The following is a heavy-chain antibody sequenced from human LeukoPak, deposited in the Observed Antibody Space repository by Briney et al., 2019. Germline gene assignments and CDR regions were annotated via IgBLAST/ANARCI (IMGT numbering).Heavy chain of an antibody. V-gene: IGHV1-8*01. CDR3: ARGRSPYTMVRGVIGWFDP. J-gene: IGHJ5*02. CDR2: MNPNSGNT. D-gene: IGHD3-10*01. CDR1: GYTFTSYD. Sequence: ASVKVSCKASGYTFTSYDINWVRQATGQGLEWMGWMNPNSGNTGYAQRFQGRVTMTRNTSISTAYMELSSLRSEDTAVYYCARGRSPYTMVRGVIGWFDPWCQGTLVTVSS.